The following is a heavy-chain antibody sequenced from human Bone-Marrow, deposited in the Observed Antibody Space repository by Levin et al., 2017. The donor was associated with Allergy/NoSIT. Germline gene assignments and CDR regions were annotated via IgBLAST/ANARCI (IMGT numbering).Heavy chain of an antibody. CDR2: IYWNDDK. D-gene: IGHD2-2*01. J-gene: IGHJ4*02. CDR1: GFSLSTSGVG. CDR3: AHDSTLSTSFDY. Sequence: QTLSLTCTFSGFSLSTSGVGVGWIRQPPGKALEWLALIYWNDDKRYSPSLKSRLTITKDTSKNQVVLTMTNMDPVDTATYYCAHDSTLSTSFDYWGQGTLVTVSS. V-gene: IGHV2-5*01.